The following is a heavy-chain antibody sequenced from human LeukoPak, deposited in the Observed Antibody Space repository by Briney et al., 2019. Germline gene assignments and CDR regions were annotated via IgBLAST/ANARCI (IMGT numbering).Heavy chain of an antibody. Sequence: SQTLSLTCTVSGGSISSGGYYWSWIRQPPGKGLEWIGYIYYSGSTYYNPSLKSRVAISVDTSKNQFSLKLSSVTAADTAVYYCARDGGPSGDLRYWGQGTLVTVSS. J-gene: IGHJ4*02. CDR1: GGSISSGGYY. CDR2: IYYSGST. V-gene: IGHV4-30-4*01. CDR3: ARDGGPSGDLRY. D-gene: IGHD3-10*01.